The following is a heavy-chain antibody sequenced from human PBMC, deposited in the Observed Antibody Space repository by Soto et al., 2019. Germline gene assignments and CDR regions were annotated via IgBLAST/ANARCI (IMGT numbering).Heavy chain of an antibody. D-gene: IGHD2-15*01. Sequence: GGSLRLSCAASGLIFNKAWMTWVRQAPGKGLEWVGRIKSKNDGGTIDYATPMKGRFSISRDDTENTVFLEMNSLKTDDTAVYFCTTSHGTIADTGWLDSWGQGTLVTVSS. V-gene: IGHV3-15*01. CDR2: IKSKNDGGTI. CDR1: GLIFNKAW. J-gene: IGHJ5*01. CDR3: TTSHGTIADTGWLDS.